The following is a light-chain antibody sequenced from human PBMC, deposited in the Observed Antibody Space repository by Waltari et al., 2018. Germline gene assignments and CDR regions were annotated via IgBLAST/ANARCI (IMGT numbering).Light chain of an antibody. V-gene: IGKV4-1*01. J-gene: IGKJ2*01. CDR2: WVS. Sequence: DIVMTQSPDSLVVSLGERATINCKSSRNLLYSPNNQDYLAWYQQKPGQHPKLLIYWVSTREYAVSDRFSGCGSGTDFSLTISSLQAEDVAVYYCQQYYDTPYTFGQGTKLEIK. CDR1: RNLLYSPNNQDY. CDR3: QQYYDTPYT.